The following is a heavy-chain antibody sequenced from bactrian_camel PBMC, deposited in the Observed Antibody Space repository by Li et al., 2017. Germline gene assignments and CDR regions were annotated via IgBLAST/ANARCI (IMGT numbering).Heavy chain of an antibody. D-gene: IGHD6*01. Sequence: VQLVESGGGSVQAGGSLRLSCAASGYTIRRYAVAWFRQAPGEEREGVAAIDSDSTTTMYADSVKGRFTISQDNAKNTLYLQMNSLKPEDTAMYYCAADPSPNGGSWSVCRFGYWGQGTQVTVS. V-gene: IGHV3S42*01. CDR1: GYTIRRYA. CDR3: AADPSPNGGSWSVCRFGY. J-gene: IGHJ6*01. CDR2: IDSDSTTT.